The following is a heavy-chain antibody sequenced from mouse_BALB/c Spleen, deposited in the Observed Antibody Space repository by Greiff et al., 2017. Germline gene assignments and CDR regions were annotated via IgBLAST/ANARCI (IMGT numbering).Heavy chain of an antibody. CDR1: GYSITSDYA. V-gene: IGHV3-2*02. D-gene: IGHD1-1*01. Sequence: EVKLMESGPGLVKPSQSLSLTCTVTGYSITSDYAWNWIRQFPGNTLEWMGYISYSGSTSYNPSLKSRISITRDTSKNQFFLQLNSVTTEDTATYYCALLHHAMDYWGQGTSVTVSS. CDR3: ALLHHAMDY. J-gene: IGHJ4*01. CDR2: ISYSGST.